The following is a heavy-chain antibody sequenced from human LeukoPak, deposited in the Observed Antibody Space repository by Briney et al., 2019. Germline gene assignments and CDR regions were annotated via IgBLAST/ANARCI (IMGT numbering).Heavy chain of an antibody. V-gene: IGHV1-69*04. D-gene: IGHD6-19*01. J-gene: IGHJ4*02. Sequence: ASVKVSCKASGGTFSSYAISWVRQAPGQGLEWMGRIIPILGIANYAQKFQGRVTITADKSTSTAYMELSSLRSEDTAVYYCAREAMRYSSGWYGFDYWGQGTLVTVSS. CDR2: IIPILGIA. CDR3: AREAMRYSSGWYGFDY. CDR1: GGTFSSYA.